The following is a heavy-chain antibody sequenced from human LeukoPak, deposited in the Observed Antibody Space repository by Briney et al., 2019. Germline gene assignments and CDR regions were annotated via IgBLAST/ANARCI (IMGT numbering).Heavy chain of an antibody. Sequence: PGGSLRLSCAASGFTFSSYWMSWVRQAPGKGLEWVANIKEDGSEKYYVDSVKGRFTISRDNAKNSLSLQMNSLRAEDTAVYYCARDWRITMVRGVIYGGFDFWGQGALVTVSS. CDR2: IKEDGSEK. D-gene: IGHD3-10*01. CDR3: ARDWRITMVRGVIYGGFDF. V-gene: IGHV3-7*01. CDR1: GFTFSSYW. J-gene: IGHJ4*02.